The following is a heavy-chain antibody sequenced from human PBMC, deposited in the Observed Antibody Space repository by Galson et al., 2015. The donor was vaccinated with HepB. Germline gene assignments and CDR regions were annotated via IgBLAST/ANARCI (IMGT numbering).Heavy chain of an antibody. J-gene: IGHJ6*02. D-gene: IGHD6-19*01. CDR2: ISGSGGST. CDR1: GFTFSSYA. V-gene: IGHV3-23*01. CDR3: ARDGPIDSSGWYEWHYYYGMDV. Sequence: SLRLSCAASGFTFSSYAMSWVRQAPGKGLEWVSAISGSGGSTYYADSVKGRFTISRDNSKNTLYLQMNSLRAEDTAVYYCARDGPIDSSGWYEWHYYYGMDVWGQGTTVTVSS.